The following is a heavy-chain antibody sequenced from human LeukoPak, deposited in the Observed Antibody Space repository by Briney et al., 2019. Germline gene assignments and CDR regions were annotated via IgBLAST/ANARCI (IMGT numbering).Heavy chain of an antibody. J-gene: IGHJ6*03. CDR2: LTIGSSYI. D-gene: IGHD1-1*01. V-gene: IGHV3-21*06. Sequence: GGSLRLSCSASGFSFTSYAMNWVRQAPGRRLEWVSSLTIGSSYIYYADSVRGRFSVSRDNAKNSLYLEMNSLRAEDTAVYYCARVEATTARSYYYYYMDVWGKGTTVTVSS. CDR3: ARVEATTARSYYYYYMDV. CDR1: GFSFTSYA.